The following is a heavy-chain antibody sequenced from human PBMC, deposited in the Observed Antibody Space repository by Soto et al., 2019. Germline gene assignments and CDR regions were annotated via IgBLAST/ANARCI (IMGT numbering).Heavy chain of an antibody. Sequence: KPSETLSLTCTVSGDSLSTYYRSWIRQPAGERLEWIGRIHDTGRTNYNPSLKSRVTMSVDTSKNQFSLRVNSVTAADTAVYYCARESVSGTYRFDSWGQGTLVTVSS. J-gene: IGHJ4*02. D-gene: IGHD3-16*02. CDR2: IHDTGRT. V-gene: IGHV4-4*07. CDR3: ARESVSGTYRFDS. CDR1: GDSLSTYY.